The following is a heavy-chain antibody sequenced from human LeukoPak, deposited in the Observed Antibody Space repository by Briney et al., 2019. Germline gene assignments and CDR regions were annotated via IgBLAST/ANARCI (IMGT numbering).Heavy chain of an antibody. D-gene: IGHD3-16*02. J-gene: IGHJ4*02. Sequence: GGSLRLSCAASGFTFSSYAMHWVHQAPGKGLEWVAVISYDGSNKYYADSVKGRFTISRDNSKNTLYLQMNSLRAEDTAVYYCARDLRDMITFGGVIGYWGQGTLVTVSS. CDR2: ISYDGSNK. CDR3: ARDLRDMITFGGVIGY. V-gene: IGHV3-30-3*01. CDR1: GFTFSSYA.